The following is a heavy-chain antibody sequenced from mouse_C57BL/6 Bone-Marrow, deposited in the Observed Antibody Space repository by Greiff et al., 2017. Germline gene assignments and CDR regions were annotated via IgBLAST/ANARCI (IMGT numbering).Heavy chain of an antibody. CDR1: GFTFSDYY. J-gene: IGHJ1*03. Sequence: EVKLMESEGGLVQPGSSMKLSCTASGFTFSDYYMAWVRQVPEKGLEWVANINSDGSSTSYLSSLKSRFIISRDNAKNILYLQMSSLKSEDTATXCCARDLLYYYGSSDHFWYFDVWGTGTTATVSS. D-gene: IGHD1-1*01. CDR2: INSDGSST. CDR3: ARDLLYYYGSSDHFWYFDV. V-gene: IGHV5-16*01.